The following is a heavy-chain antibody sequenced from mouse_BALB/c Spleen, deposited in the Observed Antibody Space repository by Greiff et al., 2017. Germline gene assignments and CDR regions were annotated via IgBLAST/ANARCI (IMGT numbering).Heavy chain of an antibody. CDR3: ASITTVVLDY. D-gene: IGHD1-1*01. CDR2: IDPANGNT. CDR1: GFNIKDTY. V-gene: IGHV14-3*02. Sequence: EVQLQQSGAELVKPGASVKLSCTASGFNIKDTYMHWVKQRPEQGLEWIGRIDPANGNTKYDPKFQGKATITADTSSNTAYLQLSSLTSEDTAVYYCASITTVVLDYWGQGTTLTVSS. J-gene: IGHJ2*01.